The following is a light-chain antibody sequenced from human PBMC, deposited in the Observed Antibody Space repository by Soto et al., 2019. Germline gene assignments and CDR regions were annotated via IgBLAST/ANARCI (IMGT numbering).Light chain of an antibody. Sequence: EIVMTQSPVTLSVSPGEGVTLSCRASQSVYSNLAWYQQKPGQAPRLLIYDVSARATDIPARFSGSGSGTDFTLTVSRLQSEDFAVYYCQQYNNWPLTFGGGTKVEIK. J-gene: IGKJ4*01. CDR1: QSVYSN. CDR2: DVS. CDR3: QQYNNWPLT. V-gene: IGKV3-15*01.